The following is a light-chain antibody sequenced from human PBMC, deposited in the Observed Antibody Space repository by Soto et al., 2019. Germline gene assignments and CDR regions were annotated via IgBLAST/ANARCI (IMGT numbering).Light chain of an antibody. J-gene: IGLJ1*01. V-gene: IGLV1-47*01. CDR2: KND. CDR3: AVWDDSLTAYL. CDR1: TSNIGKNF. Sequence: QAVVTQPPSASGTPGQRVTISCSGSTSNIGKNFVYWYQQLPGMAPRLLIYKNDQRPSGVPDRFSGSKSGTSASLAISGVRSEDEADYFCAVWDDSLTAYLFGSGTKVTVL.